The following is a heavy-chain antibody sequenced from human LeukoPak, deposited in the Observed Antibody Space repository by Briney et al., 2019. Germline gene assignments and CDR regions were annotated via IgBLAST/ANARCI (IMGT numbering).Heavy chain of an antibody. Sequence: SETLSLTCTVSGGSISSDGYYWSWIRQPPGKGLEWIGEIYHSGSTNYNPSLKSRVTISVDKSKNQFSLKLSSVTAADTAVYYCARDLVRGLIHPWGQGTLVTVSS. J-gene: IGHJ5*02. D-gene: IGHD3-10*01. CDR2: IYHSGST. CDR1: GGSISSDGYY. CDR3: ARDLVRGLIHP. V-gene: IGHV4-39*07.